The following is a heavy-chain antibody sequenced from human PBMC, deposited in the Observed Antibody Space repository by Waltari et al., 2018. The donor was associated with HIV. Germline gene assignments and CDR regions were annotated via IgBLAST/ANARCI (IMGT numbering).Heavy chain of an antibody. CDR2: INTDTGNP. V-gene: IGHV7-4-1*02. Sequence: QVQLVQSGSELKKTGASVRVTCKASGYSITSHAINWVRQAPGQGLEWMGWINTDTGNPTYAPGFTGRFVFSVDSTVRTAYWQISSLMVDDTAVYYCARTLVSSGLVRFDPWGQGTLVTVSS. D-gene: IGHD6-6*01. J-gene: IGHJ5*02. CDR3: ARTLVSSGLVRFDP. CDR1: GYSITSHA.